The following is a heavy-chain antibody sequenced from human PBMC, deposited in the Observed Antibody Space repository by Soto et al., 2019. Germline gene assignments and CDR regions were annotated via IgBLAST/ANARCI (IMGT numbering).Heavy chain of an antibody. D-gene: IGHD3-10*01. CDR3: AGGXFEGFGELLGFFDY. Sequence: SETLSLTCTVSGGSISSYYWSWIRQPPGKGLEWIGYIYYSGSTNYNPSLKSRVTISVDTSKNQFSLKLSSVTAADTAVYYCAGGXFEGFGELLGFFDYWGQGTLVTVSS. V-gene: IGHV4-59*01. J-gene: IGHJ4*02. CDR1: GGSISSYY. CDR2: IYYSGST.